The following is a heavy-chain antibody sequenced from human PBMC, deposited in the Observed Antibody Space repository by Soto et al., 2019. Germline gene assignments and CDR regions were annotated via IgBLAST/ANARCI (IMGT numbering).Heavy chain of an antibody. V-gene: IGHV4-38-2*02. J-gene: IGHJ4*02. Sequence: SETLSLTCDVSGYSISNGYYWGWIRQPPGKGLEWIGNIYHSGSTSYNPSLKSRLTISIDTSKNQFSLNLRSVTAADTAVYYCARDRYNFGYFLSWGQGTLVTVSS. CDR3: ARDRYNFGYFLS. CDR1: GYSISNGYY. CDR2: IYHSGST. D-gene: IGHD5-18*01.